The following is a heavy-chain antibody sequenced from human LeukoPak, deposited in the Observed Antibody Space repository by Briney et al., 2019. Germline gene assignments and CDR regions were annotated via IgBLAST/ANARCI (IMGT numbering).Heavy chain of an antibody. J-gene: IGHJ4*02. CDR1: QFTFTSYW. CDR2: ISGSGGST. Sequence: GGSLRLSCAASQFTFTSYWMSWVRQAPGKGLEWVSAISGSGGSTYYADSVKGRFTISRDNSKNTLYLQMNSLRAEDTAVYYCAKDRGLAVAGTTPLDYWGQGTLVTVSS. V-gene: IGHV3-23*01. CDR3: AKDRGLAVAGTTPLDY. D-gene: IGHD6-19*01.